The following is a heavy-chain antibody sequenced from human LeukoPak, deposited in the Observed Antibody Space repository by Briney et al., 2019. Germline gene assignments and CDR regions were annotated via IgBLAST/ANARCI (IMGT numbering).Heavy chain of an antibody. CDR3: ARNRQWLLADY. D-gene: IGHD3-22*01. Sequence: GGSLILSCAASGFTFTAAWMSWVRQAPGKGLEWVANTKQDETEKHYADSVKGRFTISRDNAQNSLYLQMNSLRAEDTAVYFCARNRQWLLADYWGQGTVVTVSS. CDR2: TKQDETEK. V-gene: IGHV3-7*04. J-gene: IGHJ4*02. CDR1: GFTFTAAW.